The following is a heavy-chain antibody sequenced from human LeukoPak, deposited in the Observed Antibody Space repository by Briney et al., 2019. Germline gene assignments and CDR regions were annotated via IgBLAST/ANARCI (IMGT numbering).Heavy chain of an antibody. CDR1: GYTFTNFG. CDR2: ISAYNGNT. V-gene: IGHV1-18*01. CDR3: ARDSSGWFYYYYGMDV. Sequence: AASVKVSCKASGYTFTNFGISWVRQAPGQGLEWMGWISAYNGNTNYAQKLQGRVTMTTDTSTSTAYMELRSLRSDDTAVYYCARDSSGWFYYYYGMDVWGQGTTVTVSS. D-gene: IGHD6-19*01. J-gene: IGHJ6*02.